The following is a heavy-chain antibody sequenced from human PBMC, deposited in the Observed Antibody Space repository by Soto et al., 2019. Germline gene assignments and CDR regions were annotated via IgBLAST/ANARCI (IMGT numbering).Heavy chain of an antibody. CDR1: GYTFTTFG. D-gene: IGHD3-10*01. CDR3: ARGLTYGDFDY. CDR2: LTAYDGKR. Sequence: QVQMVQSGAEVKKTGASVTVSCKTSGYTFTTFGINWVRQAPGQGLEWMGCLTAYDGKRNFAQKSQDRLTMTMDISTSTGYMELSGLRADDPAVYFCARGLTYGDFDYWGRGTQVAVSS. J-gene: IGHJ4*02. V-gene: IGHV1-18*01.